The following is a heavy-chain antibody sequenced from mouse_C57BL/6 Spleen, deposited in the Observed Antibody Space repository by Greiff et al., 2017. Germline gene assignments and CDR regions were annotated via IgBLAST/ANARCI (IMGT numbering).Heavy chain of an antibody. J-gene: IGHJ1*03. V-gene: IGHV5-9-1*02. CDR3: TLHYYGSSPWYFDV. D-gene: IGHD1-1*01. CDR1: GFTFSSYA. CDR2: ISSGGDYI. Sequence: EVNVVESGEGLVKPGGSLTLSCAASGFTFSSYAMSWVRQTPEKRLEWVAYISSGGDYIYYADTVKGRFTISRDNARNTLYLQMSSLKSEDTAMYYCTLHYYGSSPWYFDVWGTGTTVTVSS.